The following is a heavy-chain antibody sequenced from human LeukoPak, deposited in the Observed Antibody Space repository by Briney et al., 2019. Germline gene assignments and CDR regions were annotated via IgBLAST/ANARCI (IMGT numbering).Heavy chain of an antibody. J-gene: IGHJ4*02. CDR3: AKEMFLEQWLVQDY. CDR1: GFTFSSYG. V-gene: IGHV3-30*18. Sequence: GGSLRLSCAASGFTFSSYGMHWVRQAPGKGLEWVAVISYDGSNKYYADSVKGRFTISRDNSKNTLDLQMNSLRAEDTAVYYCAKEMFLEQWLVQDYWGQGTLVTVSS. CDR2: ISYDGSNK. D-gene: IGHD6-19*01.